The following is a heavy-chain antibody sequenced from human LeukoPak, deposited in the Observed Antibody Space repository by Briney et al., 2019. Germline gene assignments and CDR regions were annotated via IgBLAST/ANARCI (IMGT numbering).Heavy chain of an antibody. CDR3: ARDLTTRLTPFQGLNWFDP. Sequence: ASVKVSCKASGGTFSSYAISWVRQAPGQGLEWMGRIIPILGIANYAQKFQGRVTITADKSTSTAYMELSSLRSEDTAVYYCARDLTTRLTPFQGLNWFDPWGQGTLVTFSS. V-gene: IGHV1-69*04. J-gene: IGHJ5*02. CDR1: GGTFSSYA. D-gene: IGHD4-23*01. CDR2: IIPILGIA.